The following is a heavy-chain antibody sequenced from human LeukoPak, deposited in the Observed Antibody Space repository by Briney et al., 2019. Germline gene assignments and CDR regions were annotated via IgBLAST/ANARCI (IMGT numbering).Heavy chain of an antibody. V-gene: IGHV3-33*06. CDR2: IWYDGSQK. J-gene: IGHJ4*02. Sequence: QPGRSLRLSCAASGLTFSNYGMHWVRQAPGKGLEWVAVIWYDGSQKYYADSVKGRVTISRDNAKNTMYLQMNNLRAEDTAIYYCAKRVPYTSSSVYFDYWGQGTLVTVSS. CDR3: AKRVPYTSSSVYFDY. D-gene: IGHD6-6*01. CDR1: GLTFSNYG.